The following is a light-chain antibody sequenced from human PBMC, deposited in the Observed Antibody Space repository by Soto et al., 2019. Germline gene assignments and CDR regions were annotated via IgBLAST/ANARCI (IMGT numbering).Light chain of an antibody. V-gene: IGKV4-1*01. CDR3: QQYYTTPQWT. Sequence: DIVMTQSPDSLAVSLGERATINCKSSQSVLYSSTNKNYLAWYQQKPGQPPKLLIYWASTRESGVPDRFSGSGSGTDFTLTISSLQAEDVAVYYCQQYYTTPQWTFGQGTKVEIK. CDR2: WAS. J-gene: IGKJ1*01. CDR1: QSVLYSSTNKNY.